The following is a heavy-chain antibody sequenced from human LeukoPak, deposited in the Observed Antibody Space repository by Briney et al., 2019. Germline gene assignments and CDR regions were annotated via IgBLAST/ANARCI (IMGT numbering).Heavy chain of an antibody. V-gene: IGHV3-7*03. J-gene: IGHJ6*02. CDR3: ARERGGSGIYGMDV. CDR2: IKEDGSDK. Sequence: GGSLRLSCAASGFTFSNYWMNWVRQAPGKGLEWVANIKEDGSDKYYVDSVKGRFSISKDNAKNSLYLQMNSLRAEDTAVYYCARERGGSGIYGMDVWGQGTTVTVSS. CDR1: GFTFSNYW. D-gene: IGHD3-10*01.